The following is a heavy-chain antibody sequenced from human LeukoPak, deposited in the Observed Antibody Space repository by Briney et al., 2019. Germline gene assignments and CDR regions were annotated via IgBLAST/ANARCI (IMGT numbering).Heavy chain of an antibody. D-gene: IGHD3-16*02. V-gene: IGHV3-66*02. CDR3: ARGYDYVWGSYRPYDY. CDR1: GFTFSSYE. J-gene: IGHJ4*02. Sequence: PGGSLRLSCAASGFTFSSYEMNWVRQAPGKGLEWVSVIYSGGSTYYADSVKGQFTISRDNSKNTLYLQMNSLRAEDTAVYYCARGYDYVWGSYRPYDYWGQGTLVTVSS. CDR2: IYSGGST.